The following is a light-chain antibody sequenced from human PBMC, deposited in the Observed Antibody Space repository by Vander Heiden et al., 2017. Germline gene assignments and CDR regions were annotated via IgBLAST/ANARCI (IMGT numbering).Light chain of an antibody. J-gene: IGKJ3*01. CDR1: QNIGFH. CDR3: QQSYNNPFT. CDR2: GAF. V-gene: IGKV1-39*01. Sequence: DIQMTQSPSSLSASVGDGVTITCRTSQNIGFHLNWYQQKPGKAPKLLIYGAFSLQSGVPSRFSGSGSGTDFTLTISSLQPEDFATYYCQQSYNNPFTFGHGTKVDIK.